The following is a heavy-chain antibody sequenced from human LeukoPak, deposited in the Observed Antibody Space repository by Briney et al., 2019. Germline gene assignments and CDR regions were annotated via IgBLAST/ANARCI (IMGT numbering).Heavy chain of an antibody. CDR3: AKNGDRGAYCSGGTSSPYYYPYMDV. Sequence: GGSLRLSCAVSGGSFSMYCISWGRQAPGKGGEWGGAINTSGGNTKYADSVKGRFTVSRDNSKNTLYLQMNSVSAEDTAVYYSAKNGDRGAYCSGGTSSPYYYPYMDVWGKATTVSISS. CDR2: INTSGGNT. J-gene: IGHJ6*03. D-gene: IGHD2-15*01. V-gene: IGHV3-23*01. CDR1: GGSFSMYC.